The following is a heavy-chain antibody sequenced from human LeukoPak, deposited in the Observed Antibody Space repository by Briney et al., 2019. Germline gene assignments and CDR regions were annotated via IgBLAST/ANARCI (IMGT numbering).Heavy chain of an antibody. V-gene: IGHV3-33*01. CDR1: GFTFSSYG. CDR3: AGDTAMNY. J-gene: IGHJ4*02. D-gene: IGHD5-18*01. CDR2: IWYDGSKK. Sequence: GRSLRLSCAASGFTFSSYGMHWVRQAPGKGLEWVAVIWYDGSKKYYADSVKGRFTISRDNSKNTLYLQMNSLRAEDTAVYYCAGDTAMNYWGQGTLVTVSS.